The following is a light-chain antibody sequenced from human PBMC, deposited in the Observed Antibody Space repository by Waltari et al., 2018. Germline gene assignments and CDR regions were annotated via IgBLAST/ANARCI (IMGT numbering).Light chain of an antibody. Sequence: QSVLTQPPSVSGAPGQRVTISCTGRSSHIGAGYDVHWYQQLPITAPKLLIFGNRYWPSGVPDRFSGSKSGTSASLAITGLQADDEADYYCQSYDSSLSGYVFGTGTKVTVL. CDR2: GNR. V-gene: IGLV1-40*01. CDR1: SSHIGAGYD. CDR3: QSYDSSLSGYV. J-gene: IGLJ1*01.